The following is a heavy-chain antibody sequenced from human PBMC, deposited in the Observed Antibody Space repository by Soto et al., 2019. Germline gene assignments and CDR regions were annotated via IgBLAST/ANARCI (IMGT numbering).Heavy chain of an antibody. CDR2: IYHSGST. V-gene: IGHV4-30-2*01. D-gene: IGHD4-17*01. CDR3: ARDDYEVLGDAFDI. CDR1: GGSISSGGYS. Sequence: PSETLSLTCAVSGGSISSGGYSWSWIRQPPGKGLEWIGYIYHSGSTYYNQSLKNQVNISVDRSKNQFSLKLSFVTAADTAVYYCARDDYEVLGDAFDIWGQGTMVTVSS. J-gene: IGHJ3*02.